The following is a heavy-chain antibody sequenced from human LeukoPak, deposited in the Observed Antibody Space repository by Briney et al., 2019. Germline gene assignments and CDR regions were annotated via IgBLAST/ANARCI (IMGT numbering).Heavy chain of an antibody. CDR2: IYYSGCT. CDR1: GGSISSYY. CDR3: ARAGTWRYDFDY. V-gene: IGHV4-59*01. J-gene: IGHJ4*02. D-gene: IGHD3-3*01. Sequence: SETLSLTCTVSGGSISSYYWGWIRQPPGKGLEWIGYIYYSGCTNYNPSLKSRVTISVDTSKNQFSLKLTSVTTADTAVYYCARAGTWRYDFDYWGQGTLVTVSS.